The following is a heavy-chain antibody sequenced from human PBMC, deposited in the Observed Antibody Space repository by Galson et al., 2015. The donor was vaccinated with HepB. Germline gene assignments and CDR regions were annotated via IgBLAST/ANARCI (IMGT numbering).Heavy chain of an antibody. V-gene: IGHV3-48*01. Sequence: CLRLSCAASGFTFSSYSMNWFRQAPGTGLDWVSYISSSSSTIYYAASVKGRFTISRDNAKNSLYLQMNSLRAEDTAVYYRARDQNKYCSSTSCYKDAFDIWGQGTMVTVSS. D-gene: IGHD2-2*02. CDR3: ARDQNKYCSSTSCYKDAFDI. CDR2: ISSSSSTI. J-gene: IGHJ3*02. CDR1: GFTFSSYS.